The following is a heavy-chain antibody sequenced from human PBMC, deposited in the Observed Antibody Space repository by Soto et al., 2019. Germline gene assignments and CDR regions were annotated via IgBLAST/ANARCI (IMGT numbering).Heavy chain of an antibody. CDR2: INHSGST. Sequence: QVQLQQWGAGLLKPSETLSLTCAVYGGSFSGYYWSWIRQPPGKGLEWIGEINHSGSTNYNPSLKSRVTISVDTSKNQFALKLSSVTAADTAVYYCARGGNLGYSSGWCWVDYWGQGTLVTVSS. CDR3: ARGGNLGYSSGWCWVDY. CDR1: GGSFSGYY. V-gene: IGHV4-34*01. D-gene: IGHD6-19*01. J-gene: IGHJ4*02.